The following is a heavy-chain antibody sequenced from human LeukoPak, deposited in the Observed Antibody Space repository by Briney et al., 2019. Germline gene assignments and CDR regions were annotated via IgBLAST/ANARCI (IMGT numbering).Heavy chain of an antibody. CDR2: IYYSGST. D-gene: IGHD3-10*01. Sequence: SETLSLTCTVSGGSISSYYWSWIRQPPGKGLEWIGYIYYSGSTNHNPSLKSRVTISVDTSKNQFSLKLSSVTAADTAVYYCAVYYGSGSYSSYWGQGTLVTVSS. V-gene: IGHV4-59*08. J-gene: IGHJ4*02. CDR3: AVYYGSGSYSSY. CDR1: GGSISSYY.